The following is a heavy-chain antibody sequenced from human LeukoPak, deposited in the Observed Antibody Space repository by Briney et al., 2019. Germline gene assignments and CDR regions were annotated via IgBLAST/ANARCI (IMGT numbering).Heavy chain of an antibody. D-gene: IGHD3-22*01. V-gene: IGHV3-23*01. J-gene: IGHJ3*01. Sequence: GGSLRLSCAASGFTFSSYYMSWVRQAPGKGLEWVSAISGSGGSTFYADSVKGRFTISRDNSKNTLYLQMNSLRAEDTAVYYCARSKVYDSGSFDVWGQGTMVTVSS. CDR1: GFTFSSYY. CDR3: ARSKVYDSGSFDV. CDR2: ISGSGGST.